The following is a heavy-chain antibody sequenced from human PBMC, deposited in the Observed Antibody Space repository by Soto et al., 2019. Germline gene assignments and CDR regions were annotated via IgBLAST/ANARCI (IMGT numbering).Heavy chain of an antibody. D-gene: IGHD2-2*01. J-gene: IGHJ4*02. V-gene: IGHV1-2*04. CDR3: SRVGGLGYCSSTSCLGGLDY. CDR2: INPNSGGT. Sequence: ASVKVSCKASGYTFTGYYMHWVRQAPGQGLEWMGWINPNSGGTNYAQKFQGWVTMTRDTSISTAYMELSRLRSDDTAVYYFSRVGGLGYCSSTSCLGGLDYWGQGTLVTVSS. CDR1: GYTFTGYY.